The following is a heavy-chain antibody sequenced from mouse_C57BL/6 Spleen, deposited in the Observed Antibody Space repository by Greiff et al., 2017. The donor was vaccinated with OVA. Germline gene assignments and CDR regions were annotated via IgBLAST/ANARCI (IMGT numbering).Heavy chain of an antibody. J-gene: IGHJ1*03. CDR3: ARRYFGV. CDR1: GYTFTSYW. V-gene: IGHV1-69*01. CDR2: IDPSDSYT. Sequence: QVQLQQPGAELVMPGASVKLSCKASGYTFTSYWMHWVKQRPGQGLEWIGEIDPSDSYTNYNQKFKGKSTLTVDKSSSTAYMQLSSLTSEDSAVYYCARRYFGVWGTGTTVTVSS.